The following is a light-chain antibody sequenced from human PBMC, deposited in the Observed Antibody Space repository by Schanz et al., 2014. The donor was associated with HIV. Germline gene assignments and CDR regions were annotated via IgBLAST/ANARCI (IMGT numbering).Light chain of an antibody. Sequence: ETVLTQSPGTLSLSPGERATLSCRASQSVSNNYLAWYQQKAGQAPRLLIYGASSRATDIPPRFSGSGSGTDFTLTISSLEPEDSAVYYCQQRNNWPLTFGGGTKVQIK. V-gene: IGKV3D-20*02. J-gene: IGKJ4*01. CDR3: QQRNNWPLT. CDR2: GAS. CDR1: QSVSNNY.